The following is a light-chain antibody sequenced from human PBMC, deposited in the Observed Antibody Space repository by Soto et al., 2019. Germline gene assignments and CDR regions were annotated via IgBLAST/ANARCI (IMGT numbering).Light chain of an antibody. CDR2: AAS. CDR3: LQHNSYPLT. CDR1: QSVSGW. J-gene: IGKJ4*01. Sequence: DIQMTQSPSTLSASVGDTVTVTCRASQSVSGWLAWYQQKAGKAPKRLIYAASSLQSGVPSRFSGSGSGTEFTLTISSLQPEDFATYYCLQHNSYPLTFGGGTKVDIK. V-gene: IGKV1-5*01.